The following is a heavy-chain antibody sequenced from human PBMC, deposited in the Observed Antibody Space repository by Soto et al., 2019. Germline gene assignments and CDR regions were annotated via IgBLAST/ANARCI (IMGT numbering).Heavy chain of an antibody. CDR3: ATDYPLTAFMVRGVTPY. D-gene: IGHD3-10*01. J-gene: IGHJ4*02. Sequence: ASVKVSCKVSGYTLTELSMHWVRQAPGKGLEWMGGFDPEDGETIYAQKFQGRVTMTEDTSTDTAYMELSSLRSEDTAVYYCATDYPLTAFMVRGVTPYWGQGTLVTVSS. V-gene: IGHV1-24*01. CDR1: GYTLTELS. CDR2: FDPEDGET.